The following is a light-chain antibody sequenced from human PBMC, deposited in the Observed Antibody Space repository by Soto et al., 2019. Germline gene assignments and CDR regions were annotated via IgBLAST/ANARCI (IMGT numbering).Light chain of an antibody. Sequence: EIVLTQSPATLSLSPGERATLSCRASQSVSSYLVWYQQKPGQVPRLLIYDASNRATGIPARFGGSGSGTDFTLTISSLEPEDSAVYYCQQRSAWPSTFGGGTKVEIK. V-gene: IGKV3-11*01. CDR3: QQRSAWPST. CDR2: DAS. CDR1: QSVSSY. J-gene: IGKJ4*01.